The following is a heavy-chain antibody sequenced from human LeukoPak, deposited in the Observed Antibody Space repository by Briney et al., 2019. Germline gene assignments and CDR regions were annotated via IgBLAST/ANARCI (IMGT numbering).Heavy chain of an antibody. D-gene: IGHD6-19*01. CDR3: ARPGSTTGWYYFDY. Sequence: SETLSLTCTVSGDSISSSGYSWGWIRQPPGRGLEWIGSIYYSGSTYYNPSLKSRVTISVDMSKNQFSLKLSSVTAADTAVYYCARPGSTTGWYYFDYGGQGTLVTVSS. CDR1: GDSISSSGYS. J-gene: IGHJ4*02. V-gene: IGHV4-39*01. CDR2: IYYSGST.